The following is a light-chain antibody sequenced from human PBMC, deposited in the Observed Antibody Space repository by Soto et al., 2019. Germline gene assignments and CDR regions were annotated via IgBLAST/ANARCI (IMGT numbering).Light chain of an antibody. Sequence: EIVLTQSPATLSLSPGDRATLSCRASQNINTFLAWYQQKPGQAPRRLIYDAFKRATGIPARFSGSGSGTDFTLTISSLEPEDVAVYYCQRRENWPPGAAFGGGTKVDIK. CDR1: QNINTF. J-gene: IGKJ4*01. V-gene: IGKV3-11*01. CDR3: QRRENWPPGAA. CDR2: DAF.